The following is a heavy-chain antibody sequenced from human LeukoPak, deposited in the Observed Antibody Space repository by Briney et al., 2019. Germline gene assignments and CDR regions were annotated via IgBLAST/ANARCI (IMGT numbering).Heavy chain of an antibody. V-gene: IGHV4-59*01. J-gene: IGHJ4*02. D-gene: IGHD2/OR15-2a*01. CDR3: ARGEYGLFDY. CDR2: IYYSGSA. CDR1: GGSISNYY. Sequence: SETLSLTCTVFGGSISNYYWTWIRQPPGRGLEWIGYIYYSGSANYNPSLKSRVTISVDTSKNQLSLKLSSVTAADTAVYYCARGEYGLFDYWGQGTLVTVSS.